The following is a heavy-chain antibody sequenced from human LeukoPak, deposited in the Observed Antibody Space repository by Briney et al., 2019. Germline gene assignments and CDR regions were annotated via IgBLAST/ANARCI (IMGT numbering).Heavy chain of an antibody. Sequence: KPSETLSLTCAVYGGSFSGYYWSWIRQPPGKGLEWIGYIYYSGSTNYNPSLKSRVTISVDTSKNQFSLKLSSVTAADTAVYYCARDGDYVGFDYWGQGTLVTVSS. J-gene: IGHJ4*02. CDR2: IYYSGST. D-gene: IGHD4-17*01. V-gene: IGHV4-59*01. CDR3: ARDGDYVGFDY. CDR1: GGSFSGYY.